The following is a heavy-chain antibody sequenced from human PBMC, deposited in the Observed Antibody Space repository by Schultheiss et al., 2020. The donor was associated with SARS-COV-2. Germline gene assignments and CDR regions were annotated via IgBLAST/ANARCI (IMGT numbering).Heavy chain of an antibody. CDR3: AKVLYDSSGYYYDAFDI. CDR1: GFTFSSYA. J-gene: IGHJ3*02. D-gene: IGHD3-22*01. Sequence: GGSLRLSCAASGFTFSSYAMSWVRQAPGKGLEWVAVIWYDGSNKYYADSVKGRFTISRDNSKNTLYLQMNSLRAEDTAVYYCAKVLYDSSGYYYDAFDIWGQGTMVTVSS. CDR2: IWYDGSNK. V-gene: IGHV3-30*02.